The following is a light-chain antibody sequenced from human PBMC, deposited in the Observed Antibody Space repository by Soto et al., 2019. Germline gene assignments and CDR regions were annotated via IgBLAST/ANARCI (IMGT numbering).Light chain of an antibody. CDR3: SSYTSSSTL. Sequence: QSALTQPASVSGSPGQSITISCTGTSSDVGGYNYVSWYQQHPGKAPKLMIYEVSNRPSGVSNRFSGSKSGNTASLTISGLQAEDEADYYCSSYTSSSTLFGGGTKL. J-gene: IGLJ3*02. CDR2: EVS. V-gene: IGLV2-14*01. CDR1: SSDVGGYNY.